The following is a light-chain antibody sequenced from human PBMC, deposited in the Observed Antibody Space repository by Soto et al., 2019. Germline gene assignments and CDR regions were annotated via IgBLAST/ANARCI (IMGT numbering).Light chain of an antibody. Sequence: QSALTQSPSASGSPGQSVTISCTGTSSDIGGYNSGSWYQQHPGKAPKVMIYDVSKRPSGVPDRFSGSKSGNTASLTVSALQAEDEADYYCSSYTDRNNLVFGTGTKLTVL. CDR1: SSDIGGYNS. J-gene: IGLJ1*01. V-gene: IGLV2-8*01. CDR2: DVS. CDR3: SSYTDRNNLV.